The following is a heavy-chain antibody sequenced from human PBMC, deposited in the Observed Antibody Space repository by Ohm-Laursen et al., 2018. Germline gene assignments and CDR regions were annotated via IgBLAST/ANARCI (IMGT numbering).Heavy chain of an antibody. Sequence: SDTLSLTCTVSGGSISSYYWSWIRQPPGKGLEWIGYIHSSGSTSYSPSLKSRVTISVDTSKNQFSLKLSSVTAADTAVYYCARQEHYYDFWSGYYTGFDYWGQGTLVTVSS. CDR2: IHSSGST. V-gene: IGHV4-59*08. J-gene: IGHJ4*02. CDR3: ARQEHYYDFWSGYYTGFDY. D-gene: IGHD3-3*01. CDR1: GGSISSYY.